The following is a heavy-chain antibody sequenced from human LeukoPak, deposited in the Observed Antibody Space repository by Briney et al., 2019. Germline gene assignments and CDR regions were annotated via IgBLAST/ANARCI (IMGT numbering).Heavy chain of an antibody. Sequence: ASVTVSCKASGYTFTGYYMHWVRQAPGPGLEGMGWINPNSGGTNYAQKFQGRVTMTRDTSISTAYMELSRLRSDDTAVYYCARGNSGYDKSFDYWGQGTLVTVSS. CDR3: ARGNSGYDKSFDY. J-gene: IGHJ4*02. CDR2: INPNSGGT. D-gene: IGHD5-12*01. CDR1: GYTFTGYY. V-gene: IGHV1-2*02.